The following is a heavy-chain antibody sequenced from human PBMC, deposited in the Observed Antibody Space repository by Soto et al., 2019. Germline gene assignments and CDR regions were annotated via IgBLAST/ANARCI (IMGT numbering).Heavy chain of an antibody. CDR2: INGYNGNT. CDR1: GYTFTSYG. V-gene: IGHV1-18*01. J-gene: IGHJ6*02. CDR3: ARMGDVPYYYYGMDG. Sequence: QVQLVQSGAEVKKPGASVKVSCKASGYTFTSYGITWVRQAPGQGLEWLGWINGYNGNTNYAQKLQGRVTMTTDTSXXKAYMELRSLRADDTAVYYCARMGDVPYYYYGMDGWGQWTTVTVSS. D-gene: IGHD3-16*01.